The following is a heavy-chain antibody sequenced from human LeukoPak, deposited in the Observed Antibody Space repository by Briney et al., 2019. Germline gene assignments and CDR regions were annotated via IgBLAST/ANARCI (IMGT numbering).Heavy chain of an antibody. V-gene: IGHV3-23*01. D-gene: IGHD2-21*02. CDR1: GFAFRTYA. Sequence: GGSLRLSCAASGFAFRTYAMSWVRQAPGKGLEWVSVITGTGGGGNKTYYADCVRGRFAISRDDSKNIVFLQMRNLRADDTAVYFCATPVTLDFWGQGTLVLVSS. J-gene: IGHJ4*02. CDR3: ATPVTLDF. CDR2: ITGTGGGGNKT.